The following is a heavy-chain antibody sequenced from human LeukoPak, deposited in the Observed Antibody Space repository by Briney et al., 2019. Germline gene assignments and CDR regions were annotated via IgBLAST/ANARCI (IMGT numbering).Heavy chain of an antibody. J-gene: IGHJ4*02. Sequence: GGSLRLSCAASGFTFSSYDMSWVRQAPGKGLEWVSAIRGSGDRPYSADSVKGRFTISRDNSKNTLYLQMNSLRAEDTAVYYCAKALYSGSYDWGQGTLVTVSS. V-gene: IGHV3-23*01. CDR3: AKALYSGSYD. CDR2: IRGSGDRP. D-gene: IGHD1-26*01. CDR1: GFTFSSYD.